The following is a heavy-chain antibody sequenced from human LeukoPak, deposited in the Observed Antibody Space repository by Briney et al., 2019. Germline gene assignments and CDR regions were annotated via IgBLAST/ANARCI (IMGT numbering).Heavy chain of an antibody. V-gene: IGHV3-48*03. CDR2: ISSSGSTI. CDR1: GFAFSSYE. CDR3: ARDSAGSSMDV. D-gene: IGHD3-10*01. Sequence: PGGSLRLSCAASGFAFSSYEMNWVRQAPGKGLEWVSYISSSGSTIYYADSVKGRFTISRDNAKNSLYLQMNSLRAEDTAVYYCARDSAGSSMDVWGQGTTVTVSS. J-gene: IGHJ6*02.